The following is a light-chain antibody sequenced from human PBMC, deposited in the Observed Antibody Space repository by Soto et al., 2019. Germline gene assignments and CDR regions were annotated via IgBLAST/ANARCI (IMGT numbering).Light chain of an antibody. CDR1: SNDVGGYNY. J-gene: IGLJ2*01. Sequence: QSALTQPASVSGSPGQSITISCTGTSNDVGGYNYVSWYQQHPGKAPKLMIFEVSYRPSGVSNRFSGSKSGNTASLTISGLQAEDEGDYYCTSYTVSSAVVFGGGTKLTVL. CDR2: EVS. CDR3: TSYTVSSAVV. V-gene: IGLV2-14*01.